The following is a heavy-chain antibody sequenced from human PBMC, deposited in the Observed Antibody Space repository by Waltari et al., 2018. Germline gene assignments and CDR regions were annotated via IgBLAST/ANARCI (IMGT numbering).Heavy chain of an antibody. CDR2: IHPSLGKA. Sequence: QVQLVQSGAEVKKPGSSVQVSCKASGGTFSSYDISWVRQAPGQGLEWMGGIHPSLGKANDAQKCQGRVTSTADKSTSTAYMELSSLRSEDTAVYYCARDPSIPMRGQLVPSAYWGQGTLVTVSS. CDR3: ARDPSIPMRGQLVPSAY. V-gene: IGHV1-69*14. CDR1: GGTFSSYD. J-gene: IGHJ4*02. D-gene: IGHD6-13*01.